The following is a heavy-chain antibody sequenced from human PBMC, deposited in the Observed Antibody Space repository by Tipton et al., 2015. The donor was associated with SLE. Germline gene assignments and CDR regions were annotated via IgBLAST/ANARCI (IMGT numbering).Heavy chain of an antibody. D-gene: IGHD5-18*01. Sequence: QVQLVQSGGGVVQPGRSLRLSCAASGFTFSSYGMHWVRQAPGKGLEWVAVIWYDGSNKYYADSVKGRFTISRDNSKNTLYLQMNSLRAEDTAVYYCARTHVDTAMEGVFDYWGQGTLVTVSS. CDR1: GFTFSSYG. CDR3: ARTHVDTAMEGVFDY. CDR2: IWYDGSNK. J-gene: IGHJ4*02. V-gene: IGHV3-33*01.